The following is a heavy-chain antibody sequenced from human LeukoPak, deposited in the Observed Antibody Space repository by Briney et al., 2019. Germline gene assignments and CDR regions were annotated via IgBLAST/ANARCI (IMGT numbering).Heavy chain of an antibody. Sequence: PSETLSLTCTVSGGSISSGGYSWSWIRQHPGKDLEWIGYIYYSGSTYYNPSLKSRVTISVDTSKNQFSLKLSSVTAADTAVYYCARGSISNYADNWFDPWGQGTLVTVSS. V-gene: IGHV4-31*03. CDR2: IYYSGST. J-gene: IGHJ5*02. CDR3: ARGSISNYADNWFDP. D-gene: IGHD4-11*01. CDR1: GGSISSGGYS.